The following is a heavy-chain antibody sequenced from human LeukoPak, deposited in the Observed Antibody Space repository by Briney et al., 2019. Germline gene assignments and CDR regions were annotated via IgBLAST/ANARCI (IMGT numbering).Heavy chain of an antibody. Sequence: SQTLSLTCAISGDSVSSNSAAWNWIRQSPSRGLEWLGRTYYRSKGYNDYAVSLKSRITINPDTSKNQFSLQLNSVTPEDTAVYYCARDCGLKGYYYYYMDVWGKGTTVTVSS. V-gene: IGHV6-1*01. D-gene: IGHD2-21*01. CDR1: GDSVSSNSAA. CDR2: TYYRSKGYN. CDR3: ARDCGLKGYYYYYMDV. J-gene: IGHJ6*03.